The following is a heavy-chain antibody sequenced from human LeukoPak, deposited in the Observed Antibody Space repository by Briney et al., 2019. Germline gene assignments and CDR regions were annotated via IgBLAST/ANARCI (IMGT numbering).Heavy chain of an antibody. CDR3: ARDSRRIVVVPAAIPY. Sequence: ASVKVSCKASGYTFTSYYMPWVRQAPGQGLEWMGWINPNSGGTNYAQKFQGRVTMTRDTSISTAYMELSRLRSDDTAVYYCARDSRRIVVVPAAIPYWGQGTLVTVSS. CDR1: GYTFTSYY. J-gene: IGHJ4*02. D-gene: IGHD2-2*02. CDR2: INPNSGGT. V-gene: IGHV1-2*02.